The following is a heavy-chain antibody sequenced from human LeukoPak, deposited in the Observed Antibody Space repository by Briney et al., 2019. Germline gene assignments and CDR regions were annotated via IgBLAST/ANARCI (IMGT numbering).Heavy chain of an antibody. J-gene: IGHJ4*02. CDR2: IYYSGST. D-gene: IGHD6-19*01. CDR3: AREAMDSSGWYAIN. CDR1: GGSISSSSYY. Sequence: SETLSLTCTVSGGSISSSSYYWGWIRQPPGKGLEWIGSIYYSGSTNYNPSLKSRVTISVDTSKNQFSLKLSSVTAADTAVYYCAREAMDSSGWYAINWGQGTLVTVSS. V-gene: IGHV4-39*07.